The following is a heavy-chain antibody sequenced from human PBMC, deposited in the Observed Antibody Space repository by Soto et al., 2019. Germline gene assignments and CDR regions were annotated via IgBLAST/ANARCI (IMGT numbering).Heavy chain of an antibody. CDR3: ARVIGGYDYYYYYGMDV. Sequence: SETLSLTCTVSGGSISSYYRSWIRQPPGKGLEWIGYIYYSGSTNYNPSLKSRVTISVATSKNQFSLKLSSVTAADTAVYYCARVIGGYDYYYYYGMDVWGQGTTVTVSS. J-gene: IGHJ6*02. CDR1: GGSISSYY. V-gene: IGHV4-59*01. CDR2: IYYSGST. D-gene: IGHD5-12*01.